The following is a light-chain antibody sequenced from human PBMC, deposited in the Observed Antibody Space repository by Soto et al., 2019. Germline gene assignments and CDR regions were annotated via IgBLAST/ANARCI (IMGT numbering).Light chain of an antibody. CDR2: LAS. V-gene: IGKV1-5*01. J-gene: IGKJ3*01. CDR1: QSISSW. Sequence: VDRVTITCRASQSISSWLAWYQQKPGKAPKFLIYLASYLQTGVPRRFRGSGSGTDFTLTISSLQPEDFCTYYCLQDSNYPLTFGAGTKVDI. CDR3: LQDSNYPLT.